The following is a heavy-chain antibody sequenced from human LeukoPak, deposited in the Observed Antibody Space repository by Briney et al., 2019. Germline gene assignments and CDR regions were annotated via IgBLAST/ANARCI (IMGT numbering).Heavy chain of an antibody. J-gene: IGHJ4*02. CDR2: IYYSGST. Sequence: SETLSLTCTVSGGSISSSYWSWIRQPPAKGLEWIGYIYYSGSTNYNPSLKSRVTMSVDTSKNQFSLTLSSVTAADTAVYYCARDAVGATRRDYFDYWGQGTLVTVSS. V-gene: IGHV4-59*01. D-gene: IGHD1-26*01. CDR3: ARDAVGATRRDYFDY. CDR1: GGSISSSY.